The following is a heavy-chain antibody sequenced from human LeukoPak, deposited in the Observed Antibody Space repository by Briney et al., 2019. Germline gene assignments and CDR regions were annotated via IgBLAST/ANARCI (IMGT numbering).Heavy chain of an antibody. J-gene: IGHJ6*03. D-gene: IGHD6-13*01. V-gene: IGHV5-51*01. CDR1: GYTFTSYW. CDR2: IYPGDSDT. Sequence: GESLKISCKASGYTFTSYWIAWVRQMPGKGLEWMGIIYPGDSDTRYSPSFQGQVTISADKSISAAYLQWSSLKASDTAMYYCARTIYSSRYYYYYMDVWGKGTTVTVSS. CDR3: ARTIYSSRYYYYYMDV.